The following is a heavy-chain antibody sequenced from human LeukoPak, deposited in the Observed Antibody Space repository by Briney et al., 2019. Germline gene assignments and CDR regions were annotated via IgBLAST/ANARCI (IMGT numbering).Heavy chain of an antibody. J-gene: IGHJ4*02. V-gene: IGHV4-39*01. CDR1: GGSISSSSYY. CDR2: IYYSGST. Sequence: PSETLSLTCTVSGGSISSSSYYWGWIRQSPGKGLEWIGSIYYSGSTYYNPSLKSRVTISVDTSKNQFSLKLSSVTAADTAVYYCARVRSDIDYWGQGTLVTVSS. CDR3: ARVRSDIDY.